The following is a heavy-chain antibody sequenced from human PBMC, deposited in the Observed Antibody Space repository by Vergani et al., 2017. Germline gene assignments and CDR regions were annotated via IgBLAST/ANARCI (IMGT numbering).Heavy chain of an antibody. D-gene: IGHD5-12*01. J-gene: IGHJ6*02. CDR1: GYTFTSYG. V-gene: IGHV7-4-1*01. Sequence: QVQLVQSGAEVKKPGASVKVSCKASGYTFTSYGISWVRQAPGQGLEWMGWINPTTGNPTYARAFTGRFVFSLDTSISTAYLQIGSLKAEDTAVYYCATPRLRFSYYYYYGMDVWGQGTTVTVSS. CDR3: ATPRLRFSYYYYYGMDV. CDR2: INPTTGNP.